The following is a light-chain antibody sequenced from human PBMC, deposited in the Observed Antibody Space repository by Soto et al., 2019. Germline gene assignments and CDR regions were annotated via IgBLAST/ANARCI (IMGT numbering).Light chain of an antibody. CDR2: DVS. CDR3: SSYTPSSTHVV. J-gene: IGLJ2*01. V-gene: IGLV2-14*01. CDR1: SSDGGSYNY. Sequence: QSALTQPASVSGSPGQSITISCTGTSSDGGSYNYVSWYQQYPGKAPKLMIYDVSNRPSGVSYRFSGSKSGNTASLTISGIQAEDEADYYCSSYTPSSTHVVFGGGTKLTVL.